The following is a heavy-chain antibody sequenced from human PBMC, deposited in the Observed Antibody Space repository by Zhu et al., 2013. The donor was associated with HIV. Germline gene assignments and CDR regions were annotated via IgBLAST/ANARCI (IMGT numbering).Heavy chain of an antibody. V-gene: IGHV1-2*02. CDR3: ARDRGMVRGVIADWFDP. Sequence: QVQLVQSGAEVKEPGSSVKVSCKASGGTFSSYAISWVRQAPGQGLEWMGWINPNSGGTNYAQKFQGRVTMTRDTSITTVYMDLRSLRSDDTAIYYCARDRGMVRGVIADWFDPGAREPWSPSPQ. J-gene: IGHJ5*02. CDR1: GGTFSSYA. D-gene: IGHD3-10*01. CDR2: INPNSGGT.